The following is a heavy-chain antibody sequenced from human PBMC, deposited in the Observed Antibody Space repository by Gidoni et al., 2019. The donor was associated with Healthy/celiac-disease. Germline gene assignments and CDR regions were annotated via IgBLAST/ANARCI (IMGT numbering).Heavy chain of an antibody. D-gene: IGHD5-12*01. CDR3: AREAVAGSGYDLGDFDY. J-gene: IGHJ4*02. Sequence: QLQLQESGPGLVKPSETLSLTCTVSGYSISCGYYWGWIRQPPGKGLEWIGSIYHSGSTYYNPSLKSRVTISVDTSKNQFSLKLSSVTAADTAVYYCAREAVAGSGYDLGDFDYWGQGTLVTVSS. CDR1: GYSISCGYY. CDR2: IYHSGST. V-gene: IGHV4-38-2*02.